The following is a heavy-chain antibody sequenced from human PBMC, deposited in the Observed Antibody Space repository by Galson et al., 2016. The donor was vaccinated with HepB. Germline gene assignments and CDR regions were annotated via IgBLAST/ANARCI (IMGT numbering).Heavy chain of an antibody. CDR1: GYTLTELS. CDR2: FDPEDGET. CDR3: TTSYSSGRQFDY. J-gene: IGHJ4*02. Sequence: SVKVSCKVSGYTLTELSMHWVRQAPGKGLEWMGRFDPEDGETIYAQDFQGRVTMTEDTSTDTAYMELTSLRSDDTAVYYCTTSYSSGRQFDYWGQGTLVTVSS. V-gene: IGHV1-24*01. D-gene: IGHD3-10*01.